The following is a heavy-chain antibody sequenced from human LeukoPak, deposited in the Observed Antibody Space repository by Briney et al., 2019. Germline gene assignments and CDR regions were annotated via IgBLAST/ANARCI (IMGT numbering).Heavy chain of an antibody. J-gene: IGHJ4*02. Sequence: GSLRLSCAASGFTFSKSWMTWVRQAAGKGLEWVANIKPDGSETYYVDSVMGRFTISRDNAKNSVYLQMNSLRAEDTAVYYCARDRSISGVVTIDFWGQETLVTVSS. D-gene: IGHD3-3*01. V-gene: IGHV3-7*01. CDR3: ARDRSISGVVTIDF. CDR2: IKPDGSET. CDR1: GFTFSKSW.